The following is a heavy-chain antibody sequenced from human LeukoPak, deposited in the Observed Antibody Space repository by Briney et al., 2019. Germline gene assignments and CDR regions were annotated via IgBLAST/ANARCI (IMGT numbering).Heavy chain of an antibody. Sequence: PGRSLRLSCAASGFTFSSYGMPWVRQAPGKGLEWVAVISYDGSNKYYADSVKGRFTISRDNSKNTLYLQMNSLRAEDTAVYYCARVSGGPLYYYYYMDVWGKGTTVTVSS. V-gene: IGHV3-30*03. CDR1: GFTFSSYG. J-gene: IGHJ6*03. CDR2: ISYDGSNK. D-gene: IGHD3-16*01. CDR3: ARVSGGPLYYYYYMDV.